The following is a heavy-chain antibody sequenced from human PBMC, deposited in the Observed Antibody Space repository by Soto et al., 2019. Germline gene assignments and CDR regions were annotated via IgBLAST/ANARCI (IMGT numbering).Heavy chain of an antibody. Sequence: QVQLVESGGGVVQPGRSLRLSCAASGFTFSSYAMHWVRQAPGKGLEWVAVISYDGSNKYYADSVKGRFTISRDNSKNTLYLQMNSLRAEDTAVYYCAREAVVVVVAATLFDYWGQGTLVTVSS. CDR2: ISYDGSNK. V-gene: IGHV3-30-3*01. CDR1: GFTFSSYA. D-gene: IGHD2-15*01. CDR3: AREAVVVVVAATLFDY. J-gene: IGHJ4*02.